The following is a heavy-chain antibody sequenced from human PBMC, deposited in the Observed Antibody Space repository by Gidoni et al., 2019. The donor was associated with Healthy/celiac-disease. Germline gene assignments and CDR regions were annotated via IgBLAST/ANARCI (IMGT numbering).Heavy chain of an antibody. D-gene: IGHD4-17*01. CDR2: ISWNSGSI. Sequence: EVQLVESGGGLVQPGRSLRLSCAASGFTFDDYAMHWVRQAPGKGLEWVSGISWNSGSIGYADSVKGRFTISRDNAKNSLYLQMNSLRAEDTALYYCAKALPHDYGDHGEWYFDLWGRGTLVTVSS. CDR3: AKALPHDYGDHGEWYFDL. V-gene: IGHV3-9*01. CDR1: GFTFDDYA. J-gene: IGHJ2*01.